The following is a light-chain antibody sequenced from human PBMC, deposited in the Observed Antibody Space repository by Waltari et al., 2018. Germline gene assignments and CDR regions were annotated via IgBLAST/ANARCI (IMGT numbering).Light chain of an antibody. Sequence: VTINCKSGQDILYNSNNKNYLAWYQHKPGQSPKLLFYWASTRASGVPDRFSGSGSGTDFTLTISRVQAEDVAIYYCQQYYKTPSFGGGTKLEIK. J-gene: IGKJ4*01. V-gene: IGKV4-1*01. CDR3: QQYYKTPS. CDR2: WAS. CDR1: QDILYNSNNKNY.